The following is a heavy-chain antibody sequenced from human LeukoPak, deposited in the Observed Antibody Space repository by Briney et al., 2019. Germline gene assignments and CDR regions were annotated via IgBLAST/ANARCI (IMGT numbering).Heavy chain of an antibody. CDR3: ARADRYGTTWYGRVDH. V-gene: IGHV3-23*01. CDR2: ISGSGMYT. CDR1: GFTFSNYA. J-gene: IGHJ4*02. Sequence: GGSLRLSCGASGFTFSNYAMSWVRQAPGKGLESVSDISGSGMYTAYAASVMGRFTISRDNSRNTLHLQMSSLRAGDTAVYYCARADRYGTTWYGRVDHWGQGILVTVSS. D-gene: IGHD6-13*01.